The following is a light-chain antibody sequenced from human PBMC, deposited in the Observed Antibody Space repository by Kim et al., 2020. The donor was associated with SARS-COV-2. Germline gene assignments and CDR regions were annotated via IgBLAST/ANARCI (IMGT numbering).Light chain of an antibody. CDR1: TSNIGNNY. Sequence: GQKVTISCSGSTSNIGNNYVSWYQHLPGTAPKRLIYDNHERPSGIPDRFSASKSGTSATLDITGLQTGDEADYYCGTWESSLSVYVFGPGTKVTVL. CDR3: GTWESSLSVYV. CDR2: DNH. J-gene: IGLJ1*01. V-gene: IGLV1-51*01.